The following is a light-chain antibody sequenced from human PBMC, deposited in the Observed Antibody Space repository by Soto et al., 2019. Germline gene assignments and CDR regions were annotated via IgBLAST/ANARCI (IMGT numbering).Light chain of an antibody. J-gene: IGKJ1*01. V-gene: IGKV3-15*01. CDR1: QSVSSD. CDR2: AAS. CDR3: QQYNSYSVT. Sequence: EIVMTESPATLSVSPGERVTLSCRASQSVSSDLAWYQQKPGQAPRLLIYAASTRATGIPARFSGSGSGTEFTLTISSLQPDDFATYYCQQYNSYSVTFGQGTKVDIK.